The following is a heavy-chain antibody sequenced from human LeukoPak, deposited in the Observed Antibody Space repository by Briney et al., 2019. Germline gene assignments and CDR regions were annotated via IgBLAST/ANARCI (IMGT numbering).Heavy chain of an antibody. D-gene: IGHD3-10*01. V-gene: IGHV1-46*01. CDR3: AISYGSGSYYY. CDR2: INPSGGST. CDR1: GYTFTSYY. J-gene: IGHJ4*02. Sequence: ASVKVSCKASGYTFTSYYMHWVRQAPGQGLEWMGIINPSGGSTSYAQNFQGRVTMTRDTSTSTDYMELSSLRSEDTAVYYCAISYGSGSYYYWGQGTLVTVSS.